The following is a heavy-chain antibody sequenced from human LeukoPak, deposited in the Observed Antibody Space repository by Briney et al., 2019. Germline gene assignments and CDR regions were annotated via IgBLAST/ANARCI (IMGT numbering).Heavy chain of an antibody. D-gene: IGHD2/OR15-2a*01. CDR3: AKGGSTNFFYGDV. Sequence: AGTLSLTCSVSGGSMTNLYWTWIRHPPGKGLEWIGDIYDSGSTRYNTSLESRVTISVETSKNQFSLKLSSVNAGDTAVYYWAKGGSTNFFYGDVWGQGTTVTLP. CDR1: GGSMTNLY. J-gene: IGHJ6*02. V-gene: IGHV4-59*01. CDR2: IYDSGST.